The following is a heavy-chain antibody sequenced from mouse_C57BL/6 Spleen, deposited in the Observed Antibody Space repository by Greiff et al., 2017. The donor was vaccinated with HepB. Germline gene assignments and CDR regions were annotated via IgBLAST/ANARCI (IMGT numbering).Heavy chain of an antibody. V-gene: IGHV1-82*01. CDR3: GRGDGY. D-gene: IGHD3-3*01. Sequence: VKLMESGPELVKPGASVKISCKASGYAFSSSWMNWVKQRPGKGLEWIGRIYPGDGDTNYNGKFKGKATLTADKSSSTAYRQLSSLTSEDSAVYFCGRGDGYWGQGTTLTVSS. CDR1: GYAFSSSW. CDR2: IYPGDGDT. J-gene: IGHJ2*01.